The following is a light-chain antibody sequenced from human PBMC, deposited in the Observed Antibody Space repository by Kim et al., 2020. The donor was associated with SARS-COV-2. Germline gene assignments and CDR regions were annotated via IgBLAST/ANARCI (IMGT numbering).Light chain of an antibody. CDR1: SSDVGSYNL. CDR2: EVS. J-gene: IGLJ2*01. Sequence: QSALTQHASVSGSPGQSITISCTGTSSDVGSYNLVSWYQQHPGKAPKLMIYEVSKRPSGVSNRFSGSKSGNTASLTISGLQAEDEADYYCCSYAGSSTFVFGGGTQLTVL. V-gene: IGLV2-23*02. CDR3: CSYAGSSTFV.